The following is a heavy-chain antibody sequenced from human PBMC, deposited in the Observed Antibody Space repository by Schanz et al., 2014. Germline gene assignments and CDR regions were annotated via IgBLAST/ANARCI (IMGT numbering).Heavy chain of an antibody. CDR1: GFTFSSYA. D-gene: IGHD6-13*01. V-gene: IGHV3-23*04. CDR2: ILGLASTT. Sequence: EVQLVESGGGLVEPGGSLRLSCAASGFTFSSYAMSWVRQAPGKGLEWVSAILGLASTTYYADSVRGRFTMSRDNSKNTLYLQMNSLRAGDAAVYYCARGLIAAAGGAFDYWGQGTLVAVSA. CDR3: ARGLIAAAGGAFDY. J-gene: IGHJ4*02.